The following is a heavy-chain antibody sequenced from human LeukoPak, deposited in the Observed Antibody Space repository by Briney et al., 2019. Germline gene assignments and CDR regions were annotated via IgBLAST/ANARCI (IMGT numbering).Heavy chain of an antibody. CDR1: GYSFTTYW. CDR3: ASRLTVGSLFPDL. CDR2: IDPSDSYT. J-gene: IGHJ2*01. D-gene: IGHD2-21*01. V-gene: IGHV5-10-1*01. Sequence: GGSLRLSCQGSGYSFTTYWISWVRQMPGKGLEWMGRIDPSDSYTNYSPSFQGHVTISADKSTSTAYLQWSSLRASDTAMYYCASRLTVGSLFPDLWGRGTLVTVSS.